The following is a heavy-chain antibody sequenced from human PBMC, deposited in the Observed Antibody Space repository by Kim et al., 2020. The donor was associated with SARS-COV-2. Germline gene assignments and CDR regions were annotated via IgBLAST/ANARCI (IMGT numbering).Heavy chain of an antibody. D-gene: IGHD2-2*01. CDR2: ISAYNGNT. CDR3: ARGRSTRRWYYYGMDV. J-gene: IGHJ6*02. V-gene: IGHV1-18*01. Sequence: ASVKVSCKASGYTFTSYGISWVRQAPGQGLEWMGWISAYNGNTNYAQKLQGRVTMTTDTSTSTAYMELRSMRSDDTAVYYCARGRSTRRWYYYGMDVWGQGTTVTVSS. CDR1: GYTFTSYG.